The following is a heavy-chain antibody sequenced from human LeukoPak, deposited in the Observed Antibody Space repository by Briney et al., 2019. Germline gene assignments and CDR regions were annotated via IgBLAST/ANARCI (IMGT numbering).Heavy chain of an antibody. J-gene: IGHJ4*02. CDR1: AFTFNTYW. CDR2: INGDESST. Sequence: HPGGSLRLSCAASAFTFNTYWMHWVRQVPGRGLEWVSRINGDESSTNYADSVKGRFTVSRDNAKDTLYLHMNSLTAEDTAVYYCARGAKWAYYFDYWGQGTLVTVSS. CDR3: ARGAKWAYYFDY. D-gene: IGHD1-26*01. V-gene: IGHV3-74*01.